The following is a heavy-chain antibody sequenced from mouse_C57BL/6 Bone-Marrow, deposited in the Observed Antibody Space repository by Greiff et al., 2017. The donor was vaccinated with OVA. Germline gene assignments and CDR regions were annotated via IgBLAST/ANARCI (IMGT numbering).Heavy chain of an antibody. D-gene: IGHD1-1*01. Sequence: VKLVESGAELVRPGASVTLSCKASGYTFTDYEMHWVKQTPVHGLEWIGAIDPETGGTAYNQKFKGKAILTADKSSSTAYMELRSLTSEDSAVYYCTRRAYGSSYDAMDYWGQGTSVTVSS. CDR3: TRRAYGSSYDAMDY. CDR2: IDPETGGT. J-gene: IGHJ4*01. V-gene: IGHV1-15*01. CDR1: GYTFTDYE.